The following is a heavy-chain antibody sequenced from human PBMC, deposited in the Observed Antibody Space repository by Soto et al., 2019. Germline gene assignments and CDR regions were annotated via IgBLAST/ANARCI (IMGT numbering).Heavy chain of an antibody. J-gene: IGHJ4*02. D-gene: IGHD6-19*01. CDR1: GYTFTSYA. V-gene: IGHV1-3*01. Sequence: QVQLVQSGAEVKKPGASVKVSCKASGYTFTSYAIHWVRQAPGQRLEWMGWINAGNGNTKYSQKFKDRVTITRETSAGTAYMALSSLRSEDTAVYYCARDLGGWPDYWGQGTLVIVSS. CDR3: ARDLGGWPDY. CDR2: INAGNGNT.